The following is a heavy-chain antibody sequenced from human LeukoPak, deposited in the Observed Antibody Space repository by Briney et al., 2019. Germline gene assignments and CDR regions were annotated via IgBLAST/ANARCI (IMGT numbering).Heavy chain of an antibody. D-gene: IGHD6-19*01. CDR3: ASRPKYSSGWPYYYYYYMDV. CDR1: GGSMNMYF. Sequence: LVKPSETLSLTCTVSGGSMNMYFWNWIRQPPGKGLEWIGEINHSGSTNYNPSLKSRVTISVDTSKNQFSLKLSSVTAADTAVYYCASRPKYSSGWPYYYYYYMDVWGKGTTVTVSS. V-gene: IGHV4-34*01. CDR2: INHSGST. J-gene: IGHJ6*03.